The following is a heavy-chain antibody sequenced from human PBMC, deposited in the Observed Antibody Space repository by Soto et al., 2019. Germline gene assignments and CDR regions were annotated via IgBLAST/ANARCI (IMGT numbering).Heavy chain of an antibody. Sequence: SLRLSCAASGFTFSSYAMSWVRQAPGKGLEWVAVIWYDGSRKYYGDSVKGRFTVARDDSKSTLSLQMNSLRVEDTAVYYCARDPGYSGFDFDYWGQGTLVTVSS. CDR1: GFTFSSYA. V-gene: IGHV3-33*08. J-gene: IGHJ4*02. CDR2: IWYDGSRK. D-gene: IGHD5-12*01. CDR3: ARDPGYSGFDFDY.